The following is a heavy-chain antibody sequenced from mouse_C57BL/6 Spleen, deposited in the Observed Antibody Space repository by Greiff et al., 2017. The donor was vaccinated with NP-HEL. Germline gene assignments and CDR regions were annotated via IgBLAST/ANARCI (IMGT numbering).Heavy chain of an antibody. CDR2: IDPSDSET. CDR1: GYTFTSYW. V-gene: IGHV1-52*01. D-gene: IGHD2-1*01. J-gene: IGHJ2*01. Sequence: QVQLQQPGAELVRPGSSVKLSCKASGYTFTSYWMHWVKQRPIQGLEWIGNIDPSDSETHYNQKFKDKATLTVDKSSSTAYMQLSSLTSEDSAVYYWARERPYGNYGGYYFDYWGQGTTLTVSA. CDR3: ARERPYGNYGGYYFDY.